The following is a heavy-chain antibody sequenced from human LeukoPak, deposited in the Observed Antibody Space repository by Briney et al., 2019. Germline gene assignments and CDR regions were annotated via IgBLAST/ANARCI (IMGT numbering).Heavy chain of an antibody. CDR1: GFTFSSYS. Sequence: GGSLRLSWAASGFTFSSYSMNWVRQAPGKGLEWVSSISSSSSYIYYADSVKGRFTISRDNAKNSLYLQVNSLRAEDTAVYYCARDGGHSTDFDYWGQGILVTVSS. V-gene: IGHV3-21*01. D-gene: IGHD2/OR15-2a*01. CDR3: ARDGGHSTDFDY. J-gene: IGHJ4*02. CDR2: ISSSSSYI.